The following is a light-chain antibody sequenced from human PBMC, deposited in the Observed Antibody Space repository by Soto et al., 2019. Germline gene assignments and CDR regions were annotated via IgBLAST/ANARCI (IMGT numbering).Light chain of an antibody. CDR1: RNISSD. CDR2: RAS. J-gene: IGKJ2*01. Sequence: IQMTQSPSSLSAPVGDRVTLRCRASRNISSDLNWYQQKPGKAPKLLIYRASTLQNGVPSRFSGAGSATDFTLTISSLQPEDFATYSCQQSYSTLPYTFGQGTKVEIK. V-gene: IGKV1-39*01. CDR3: QQSYSTLPYT.